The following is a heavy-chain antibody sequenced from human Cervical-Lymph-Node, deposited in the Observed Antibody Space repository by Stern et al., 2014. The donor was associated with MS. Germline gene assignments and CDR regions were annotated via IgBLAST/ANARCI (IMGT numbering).Heavy chain of an antibody. J-gene: IGHJ4*02. CDR1: GGSITSGGYN. CDR3: AREGITATTGLDY. Sequence: VQLVESGPGLVKPSQTLSLTCSVSGGSITSGGYNWSWIRQHPGQGLEWIGYIFYSGTTYYNPSLKSRLSMSVDTSKNQFSLKLTSVTDADTAVYFCAREGITATTGLDYWGQGTLVTVSS. V-gene: IGHV4-31*03. D-gene: IGHD1/OR15-1a*01. CDR2: IFYSGTT.